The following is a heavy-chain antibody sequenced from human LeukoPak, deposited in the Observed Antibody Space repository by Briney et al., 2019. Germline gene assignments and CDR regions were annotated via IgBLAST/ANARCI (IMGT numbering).Heavy chain of an antibody. Sequence: GGSLRLSCAASGFTFSNYWMHWVRKAPGKGLVWVSRIKSDGSSTTYADSVKGRFTISRDNAKDTLYLQMNSLRADDTAVYYCARGPDCSGGSCYPGRFDYWGQGTLVTVSS. CDR1: GFTFSNYW. J-gene: IGHJ4*02. D-gene: IGHD2-15*01. CDR2: IKSDGSST. V-gene: IGHV3-74*01. CDR3: ARGPDCSGGSCYPGRFDY.